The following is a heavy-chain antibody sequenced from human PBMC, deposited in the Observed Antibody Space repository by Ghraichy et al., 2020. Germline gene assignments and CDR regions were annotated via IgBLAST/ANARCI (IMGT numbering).Heavy chain of an antibody. CDR1: GGSFSGYY. CDR2: INHSGST. V-gene: IGHV4-34*01. J-gene: IGHJ4*02. D-gene: IGHD1-14*01. Sequence: SETLSLTCAVYGGSFSGYYWSWIRQPPGKGLEWIGEINHSGSTNYNPSLKSRVTISVDTSKNQFSLKLSSVTAADTAVYYCASDGTLAGIPLDYWGQGTLVTVSS. CDR3: ASDGTLAGIPLDY.